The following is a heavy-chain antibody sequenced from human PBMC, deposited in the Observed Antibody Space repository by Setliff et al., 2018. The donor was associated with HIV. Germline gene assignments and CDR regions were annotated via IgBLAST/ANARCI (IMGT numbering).Heavy chain of an antibody. Sequence: GGSLRLSCAASGFTFSSYAMSWVRQAPGKGLEWVSAISGSGGSTYYADSVKGRFTISRDNSKNTLYLQMNSLRAEDTAVYYCVKDEEYIGVVSATMNMPGYYHYYYMDVWGKGSTVTVSS. CDR2: ISGSGGST. V-gene: IGHV3-23*01. J-gene: IGHJ6*03. CDR1: GFTFSSYA. CDR3: VKDEEYIGVVSATMNMPGYYHYYYMDV. D-gene: IGHD2-2*01.